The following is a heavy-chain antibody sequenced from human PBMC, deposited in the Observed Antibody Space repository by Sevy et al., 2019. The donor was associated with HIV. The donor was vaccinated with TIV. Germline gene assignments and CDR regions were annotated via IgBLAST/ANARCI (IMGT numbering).Heavy chain of an antibody. Sequence: SETLSLTCAVTGDSINSGGYSWSWIRQPPGKGLEWVGYIYHTGSTHHNPSLKSRVTISVDRSKNQFSLKLSSVTAADRAVYYCARGGFDSSGYYGGEYFQYWGQGVLVTVSS. V-gene: IGHV4-30-2*01. CDR2: IYHTGST. D-gene: IGHD3-22*01. CDR3: ARGGFDSSGYYGGEYFQY. CDR1: GDSINSGGYS. J-gene: IGHJ1*01.